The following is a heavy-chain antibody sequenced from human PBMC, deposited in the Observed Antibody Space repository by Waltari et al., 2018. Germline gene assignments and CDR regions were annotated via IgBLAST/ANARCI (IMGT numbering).Heavy chain of an antibody. CDR1: GFTLRSYG. Sequence: EVQLVESGGGVVQPGGWLVLSCPVCGFTLRSYGMSWVRQAPGEGREWVANIRGEGNKEYYVDSVRGRFTISRDNAKNSLDLQMNSLRPEDTAVYYCARDKWLACVIWGQGTMVTVSS. CDR3: ARDKWLACVI. CDR2: IRGEGNKE. V-gene: IGHV3-7*01. D-gene: IGHD3-22*01. J-gene: IGHJ3*02.